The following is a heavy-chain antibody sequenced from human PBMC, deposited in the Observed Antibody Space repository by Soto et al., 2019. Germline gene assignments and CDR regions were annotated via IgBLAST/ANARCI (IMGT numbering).Heavy chain of an antibody. D-gene: IGHD2-21*01. CDR3: ARLSVIDYGEKVDCYRFLDH. Sequence: PAESLKISWQGSGYNFPNCVIAWVRQMPGKGLEWMGVIHPIDSEIKYSPSFRGQVTISVDRSISTAYLRWASLKVSDTATYDCARLSVIDYGEKVDCYRFLDHWGQGTLVTVSS. J-gene: IGHJ4*02. CDR1: GYNFPNCV. CDR2: IHPIDSEI. V-gene: IGHV5-51*01.